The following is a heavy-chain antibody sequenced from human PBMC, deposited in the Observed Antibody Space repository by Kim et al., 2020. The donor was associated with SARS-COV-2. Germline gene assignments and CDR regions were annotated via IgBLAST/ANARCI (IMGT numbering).Heavy chain of an antibody. CDR3: ARDPELGWELLD. CDR2: IWYDGSNK. D-gene: IGHD1-26*01. CDR1: GFTFSSYG. V-gene: IGHV3-33*01. J-gene: IGHJ4*02. Sequence: GGSLRLSCAASGFTFSSYGMHWVRQAPGKGLEWVAVIWYDGSNKYYADSVKGRFTISRDNSKNTLYLQMNSLRAEDTAVYYCARDPELGWELLDWGQGTLVTVSS.